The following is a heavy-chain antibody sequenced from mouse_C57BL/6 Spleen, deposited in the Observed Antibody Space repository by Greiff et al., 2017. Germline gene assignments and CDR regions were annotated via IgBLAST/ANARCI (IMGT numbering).Heavy chain of an antibody. CDR2: INPNNGGT. V-gene: IGHV1-26*01. CDR3: ASYDYDDYYAMDY. D-gene: IGHD2-4*01. J-gene: IGHJ4*01. CDR1: GYTFTDYY. Sequence: VQLKQSGPELVKPGASVKISCKASGYTFTDYYMNWVKQSHGKSLEWIGDINPNNGGTSYNQKFKGKATLTVDKSSSTAYMELRSLTSEDSAVYYCASYDYDDYYAMDYWGQGTSVTVSS.